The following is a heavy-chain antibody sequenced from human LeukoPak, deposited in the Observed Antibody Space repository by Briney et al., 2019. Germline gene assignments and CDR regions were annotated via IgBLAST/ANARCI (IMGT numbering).Heavy chain of an antibody. V-gene: IGHV4-38-2*02. J-gene: IGHJ4*02. CDR3: ARVARSSFS. CDR2: IYYSGST. D-gene: IGHD6-13*01. CDR1: GYSISSGYY. Sequence: SETLSLTCTVSGYSISSGYYWGWIRQPPGKGLEWIGSIYYSGSTYYNPSLKSRVTISLDTSKNQFSLKLSSVTAADTAVYYCARVARSSFSWGQGTLVTVSS.